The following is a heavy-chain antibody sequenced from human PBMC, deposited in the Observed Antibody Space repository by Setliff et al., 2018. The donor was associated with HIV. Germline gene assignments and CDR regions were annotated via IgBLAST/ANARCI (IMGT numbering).Heavy chain of an antibody. D-gene: IGHD3-10*01. CDR2: IYWNDDK. CDR1: GFSLSTSGVG. CDR3: AHTRGELLWCGELSMEEAFEI. J-gene: IGHJ3*02. V-gene: IGHV2-5*01. Sequence: SGPKLVNTTQTLTLTCTFSGFSLSTSGVGVGWIRQPPRKALVWLAVIYWNDDKRYSPSLKSRLTISKDTSKNQVVPTMTKMDPVDTATYYCAHTRGELLWCGELSMEEAFEIWGQGTMVTVSS.